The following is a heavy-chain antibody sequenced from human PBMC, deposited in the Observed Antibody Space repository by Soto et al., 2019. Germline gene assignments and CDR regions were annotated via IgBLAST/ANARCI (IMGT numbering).Heavy chain of an antibody. J-gene: IGHJ4*02. Sequence: SETLSLTCTVSGGSISSSSYYWGWIRQPPGKGLEWIGSIYYSGSTYYNPSLKSRVTISVDTSKNQFSLKLSSVTAADTAVYYCARPVPVVGEDPFFDYWGQGTLVTVSS. CDR3: ARPVPVVGEDPFFDY. V-gene: IGHV4-39*01. CDR1: GGSISSSSYY. CDR2: IYYSGST. D-gene: IGHD2-15*01.